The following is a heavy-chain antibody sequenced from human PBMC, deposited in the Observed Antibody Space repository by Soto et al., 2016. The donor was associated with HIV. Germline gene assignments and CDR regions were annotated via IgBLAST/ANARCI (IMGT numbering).Heavy chain of an antibody. CDR1: GFTFSSYS. D-gene: IGHD4-17*01. CDR2: ISSSSSTK. J-gene: IGHJ2*01. CDR3: ARRSNTVTTAYWYFDL. Sequence: EVQLVESGGGLVQPGGSLRLSCAASGFTFSSYSMNWVRQAPGKGLEWVSYISSSSSTKYYADSVKGRFTIPRDNAKNSLYLQMNSLRAEDTAVYYCARRSNTVTTAYWYFDLWGLAPWSLSPQ. V-gene: IGHV3-48*01.